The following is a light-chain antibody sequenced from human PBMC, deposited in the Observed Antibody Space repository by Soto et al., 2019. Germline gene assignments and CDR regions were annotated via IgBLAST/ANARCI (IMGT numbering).Light chain of an antibody. V-gene: IGKV3-11*01. Sequence: EIVLTQSPATLSLSPGERATLSCRASQSVSSYLAWYQQKPGQAPRLLIYDASNRATGIPARFSGSGSGTDFTLTIISLEPEDCAVYYCQQRSNWLWTFGQGTKVEIK. J-gene: IGKJ1*01. CDR3: QQRSNWLWT. CDR2: DAS. CDR1: QSVSSY.